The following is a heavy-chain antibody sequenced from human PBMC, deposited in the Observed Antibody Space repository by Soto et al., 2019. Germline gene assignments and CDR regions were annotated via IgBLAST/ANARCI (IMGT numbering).Heavy chain of an antibody. CDR2: LYYGRSA. CDR1: GDSISSYY. Sequence: QVQLQESGPGLVKPSETLSLTCAVSGDSISSYYCMWIRQPPGKGLESIGYLYYGRSANYNPSLNNRVSLSVDPSSNQCSLTMSSMTAADTAVYYCALRSMAVVPEYWGQGTLVTVSS. D-gene: IGHD3-22*01. CDR3: ALRSMAVVPEY. V-gene: IGHV4-59*01. J-gene: IGHJ4*02.